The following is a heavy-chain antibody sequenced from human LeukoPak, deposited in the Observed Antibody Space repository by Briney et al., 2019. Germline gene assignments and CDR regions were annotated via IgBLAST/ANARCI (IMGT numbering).Heavy chain of an antibody. Sequence: ASVKVSCKTSGYTFTTFYIHWVRQAPGQGLEWMGMVNPISGVSIYAQKFQGRVTMTRDTSTSTVYMELSSLTSDDAAVYFCARDRDYCSGSACYGSDYWGQGTLVTVSS. D-gene: IGHD2-15*01. J-gene: IGHJ4*02. CDR2: VNPISGVS. CDR1: GYTFTTFY. CDR3: ARDRDYCSGSACYGSDY. V-gene: IGHV1-46*01.